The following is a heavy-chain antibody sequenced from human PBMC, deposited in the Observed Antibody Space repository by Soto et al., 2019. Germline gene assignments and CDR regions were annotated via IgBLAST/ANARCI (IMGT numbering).Heavy chain of an antibody. J-gene: IGHJ6*02. Sequence: SGPRLVNPTQTLTPTCTFSGFSRSTSGMCVSWIRQPPGKALEWLARIDWDDDKYYSTSLKTRLTISKDTSKNQVVLTMTNMDPVDTATHYCARARIAVAGTASSYSGMDVWGQGTTVTVSS. CDR3: ARARIAVAGTASSYSGMDV. CDR2: IDWDDDK. V-gene: IGHV2-70*11. D-gene: IGHD6-19*01. CDR1: GFSRSTSGMC.